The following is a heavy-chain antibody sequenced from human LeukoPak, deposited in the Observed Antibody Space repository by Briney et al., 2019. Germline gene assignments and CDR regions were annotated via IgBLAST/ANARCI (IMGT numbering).Heavy chain of an antibody. Sequence: GESLKISCKGSGYIFSSNWLGWVRQLPGEGLEWMGIIYPGDSDTRYSLSFQGQVTISTDKSIGTVYLQRSSLKASDSAMYYCARPRGGDYIDYWGQGTLVTVSS. V-gene: IGHV5-51*01. J-gene: IGHJ4*02. CDR3: ARPRGGDYIDY. CDR1: GYIFSSNW. D-gene: IGHD2-21*01. CDR2: IYPGDSDT.